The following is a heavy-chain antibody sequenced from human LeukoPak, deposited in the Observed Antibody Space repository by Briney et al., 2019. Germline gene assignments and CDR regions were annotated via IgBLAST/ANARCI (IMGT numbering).Heavy chain of an antibody. CDR1: GFTFSSYD. V-gene: IGHV3-30*18. CDR2: ISYDGSNK. CDR3: AKMAGAVAGTDY. J-gene: IGHJ4*02. Sequence: GGSLRLSCAASGFTFSSYDMHWVRQAPGKGLEWVAVISYDGSNKYYADSVKGRFTISRDNSKNTLYLQMNSLRAEDTAVYYCAKMAGAVAGTDYWGQGTLVTVSS. D-gene: IGHD6-19*01.